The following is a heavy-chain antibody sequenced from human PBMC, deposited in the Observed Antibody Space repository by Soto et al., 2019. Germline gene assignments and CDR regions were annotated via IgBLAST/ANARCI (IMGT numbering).Heavy chain of an antibody. CDR3: ARRYGPGFDY. CDR1: GGSISSYY. V-gene: IGHV4-59*08. J-gene: IGHJ4*02. D-gene: IGHD4-17*01. CDR2: IYYSGST. Sequence: SETLSLTCTVSGGSISSYYWSWIRQPPGKGLEWIGYIYYSGSTYYNPSLKSRVTISVDMSKNQFSLKLSSVTAADTAVYYCARRYGPGFDYWGQGTLVTVSS.